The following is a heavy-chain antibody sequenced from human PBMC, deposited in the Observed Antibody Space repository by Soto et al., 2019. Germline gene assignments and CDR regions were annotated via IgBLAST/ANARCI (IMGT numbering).Heavy chain of an antibody. CDR1: GFTFSSYG. CDR3: AKEYEYGSGSYPYYYYGMDV. Sequence: GGSLRLSCAASGFTFSSYGMHWVRQAPGKGLEWVAVISYDGSNKYYADSVKGRFTISRDNSKNTLYLQMNSLRAEDTAVYYCAKEYEYGSGSYPYYYYGMDVWGQGTTVTVSS. J-gene: IGHJ6*02. CDR2: ISYDGSNK. V-gene: IGHV3-30*18. D-gene: IGHD3-10*01.